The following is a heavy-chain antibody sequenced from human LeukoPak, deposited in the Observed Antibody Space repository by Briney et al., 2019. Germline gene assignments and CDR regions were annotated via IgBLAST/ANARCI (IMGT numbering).Heavy chain of an antibody. CDR2: ISNSGSDI. V-gene: IGHV3-11*01. J-gene: IGHJ6*02. CDR3: ARSYRATAGIVDV. D-gene: IGHD6-13*01. CDR1: DFIFSYYY. Sequence: PGGSLRLSCSASDFIFSYYYMTWIRQAPGKGLEWLSYISNSGSDIYSADSVKGRFTISRDNAKNSLYLQMNSLRAEDTALYYCARSYRATAGIVDVWGQGTTVTVSS.